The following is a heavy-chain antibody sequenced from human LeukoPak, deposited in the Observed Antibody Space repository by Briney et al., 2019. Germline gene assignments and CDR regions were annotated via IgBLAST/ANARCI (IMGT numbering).Heavy chain of an antibody. CDR1: KFTFSSYS. J-gene: IGHJ6*02. Sequence: PGGSLRLSCAASKFTFSSYSMNWVRQAPGKGLEWVSSISSSGTYISYADSVKGRFTISRDNSKNTLYLQMNSLRAEDTAVYYCARDLTMIVVVLYGMDVWGQGTTVTVS. D-gene: IGHD3-22*01. CDR3: ARDLTMIVVVLYGMDV. CDR2: ISSSGTYI. V-gene: IGHV3-21*01.